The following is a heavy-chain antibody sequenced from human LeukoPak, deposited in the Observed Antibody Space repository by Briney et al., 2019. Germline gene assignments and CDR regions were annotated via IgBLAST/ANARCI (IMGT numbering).Heavy chain of an antibody. V-gene: IGHV3-48*03. D-gene: IGHD5-18*01. CDR1: GFTFSSYE. J-gene: IGHJ3*02. CDR3: ARVDTASGRDAFDI. Sequence: GGSLRLSCAASGFTFSSYEMNWVRQAPGKGLEWVSYISSSGSSIYYADSVKGRFTTSRDNAKNSLYLQMNSLRAEDTAFYYCARVDTASGRDAFDIWGQGTMVTVSS. CDR2: ISSSGSSI.